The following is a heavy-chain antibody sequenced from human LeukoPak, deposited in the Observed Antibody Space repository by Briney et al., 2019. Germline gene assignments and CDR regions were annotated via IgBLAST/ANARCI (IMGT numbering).Heavy chain of an antibody. CDR2: ISWNSGSI. Sequence: PGRSLRLSCAASGFTFDDYAMHWVRQAPGKGLEWVSGISWNSGSIGYADSVKGRFTISRDNAKNSLYLQMNTLRAEDTALYFCAKGGLPPYCRGGGCPPIIYWYFDLWGRGTLVTVSS. CDR3: AKGGLPPYCRGGGCPPIIYWYFDL. J-gene: IGHJ2*01. CDR1: GFTFDDYA. D-gene: IGHD2-15*01. V-gene: IGHV3-9*01.